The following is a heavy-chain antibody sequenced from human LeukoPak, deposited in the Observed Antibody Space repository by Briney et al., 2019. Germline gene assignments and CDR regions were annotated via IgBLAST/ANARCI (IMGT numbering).Heavy chain of an antibody. J-gene: IGHJ4*02. CDR1: GFTLSSYA. CDR2: ISGSGGST. CDR3: AKDFMLRGEPDYFDF. Sequence: PGGSLRLSCAASGFTLSSYAMSWVRQAPGKGLEWVSAISGSGGSTYYADSVKGRFTISRDNSKNTLYLQMNSLRAEDTAVYYCAKDFMLRGEPDYFDFWGQGTLVTVSS. V-gene: IGHV3-23*01. D-gene: IGHD3-10*01.